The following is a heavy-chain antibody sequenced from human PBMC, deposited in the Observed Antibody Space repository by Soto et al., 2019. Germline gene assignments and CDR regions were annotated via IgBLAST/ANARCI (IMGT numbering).Heavy chain of an antibody. J-gene: IGHJ5*02. CDR2: ISTYTGNT. Sequence: QAQLVQSGPEVKKPGASVTVSCKTSGYTFTNYRIGWVRQAPGQGLEWMGWISTYTGNTKSVQKFQGRVTLTTDTSTSTAYMDLRSLTSDDTAVYYCTRWTVTNNWFDPWGQGTLVTVSS. CDR3: TRWTVTNNWFDP. CDR1: GYTFTNYR. D-gene: IGHD4-17*01. V-gene: IGHV1-18*01.